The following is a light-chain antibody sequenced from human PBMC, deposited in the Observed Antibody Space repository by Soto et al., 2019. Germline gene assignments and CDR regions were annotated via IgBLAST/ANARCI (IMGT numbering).Light chain of an antibody. Sequence: QSALTQPASVSGSPGQSITISCTGTSSDVGGYNYVSWYQQHPGKAPKLMIYEVSNRPSGVSNRFSGSKSGNTASLTISGLQAEDEADYYCSSNTSSSTLSFGGGTKLTVL. CDR2: EVS. CDR3: SSNTSSSTLS. V-gene: IGLV2-14*01. CDR1: SSDVGGYNY. J-gene: IGLJ3*02.